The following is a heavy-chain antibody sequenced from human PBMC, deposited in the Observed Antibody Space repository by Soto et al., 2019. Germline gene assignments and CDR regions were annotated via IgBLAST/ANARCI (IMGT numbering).Heavy chain of an antibody. D-gene: IGHD2-2*01. CDR1: GFTFNNYA. Sequence: GGSLRLSCAASGFTFNNYAMNWVRQAPGKGLEWVSAISANGQGIYYADSVKGRFIISRDSSKNTVFLHMDSLTAEDTAVYYCAKDRTYPRDQGHNWGQGTLVTVSS. V-gene: IGHV3-23*01. CDR2: ISANGQGI. J-gene: IGHJ4*02. CDR3: AKDRTYPRDQGHN.